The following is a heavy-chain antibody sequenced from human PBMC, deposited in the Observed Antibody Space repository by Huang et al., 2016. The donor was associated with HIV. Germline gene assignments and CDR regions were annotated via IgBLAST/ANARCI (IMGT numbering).Heavy chain of an antibody. CDR1: GESLGTYY. Sequence: QVQLQQWGAGLLKPSETLALTCAVYGESLGTYYWAWIRRPPGKGLQWIGEVNDGGDINYNPSVESRVTISVDTSRNQVSLTVTSMTAADTATYYCARRFRVAATRKWFDPWGQGTLVIVSS. J-gene: IGHJ5*02. D-gene: IGHD3-10*01. CDR3: ARRFRVAATRKWFDP. V-gene: IGHV4-34*01. CDR2: VNDGGDI.